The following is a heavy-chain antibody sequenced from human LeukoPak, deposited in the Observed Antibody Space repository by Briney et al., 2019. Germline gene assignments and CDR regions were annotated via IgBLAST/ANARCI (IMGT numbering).Heavy chain of an antibody. Sequence: GGSLRLSCAASGFTFSSYSMNWVRQAPGKGLRWVSGISGSGSGTYYADSVKGRFTISRDNSKNTLYLQMDSLRAEDTAIYFCAKPIGEYRAYYYYMDVWGKGTTVSVSS. CDR3: AKPIGEYRAYYYYMDV. CDR1: GFTFSSYS. CDR2: ISGSGSGT. D-gene: IGHD3-10*01. V-gene: IGHV3-23*01. J-gene: IGHJ6*03.